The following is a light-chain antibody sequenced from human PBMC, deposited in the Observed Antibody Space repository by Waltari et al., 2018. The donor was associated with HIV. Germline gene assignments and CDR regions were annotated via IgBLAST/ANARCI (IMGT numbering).Light chain of an antibody. CDR3: QQYYSTPT. CDR1: QSVLYSSNNKNY. J-gene: IGKJ1*01. V-gene: IGKV4-1*01. CDR2: WAS. Sequence: DIVMTQSPDSLVVSLGESVTINCKSSQSVLYSSNNKNYLAWYQQKPGPPPKLRIYWASTRESGVPDRFSGSGSGTDFTLTISSLQAEDVAVYYCQQYYSTPTFGQGTKVEIK.